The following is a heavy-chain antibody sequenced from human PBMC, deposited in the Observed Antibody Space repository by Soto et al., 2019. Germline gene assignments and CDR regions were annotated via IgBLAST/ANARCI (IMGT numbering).Heavy chain of an antibody. CDR3: ARWTNGAGGP. V-gene: IGHV3-72*01. D-gene: IGHD2-8*01. CDR2: TKNKAQGYTT. J-gene: IGHJ5*02. Sequence: EVQLVESGGGLVQPGGSLRLSCAASGFTLSDHYMDWVRQAPGKGLEWVGRTKNKAQGYTTEYAASVKGRFTISRDDSENSLYLQMSSLETGDTAVYYCARWTNGAGGPWGQGTLVTVSS. CDR1: GFTLSDHY.